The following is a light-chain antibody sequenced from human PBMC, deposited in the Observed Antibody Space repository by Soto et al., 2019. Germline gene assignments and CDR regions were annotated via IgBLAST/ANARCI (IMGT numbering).Light chain of an antibody. V-gene: IGKV3-11*01. CDR3: QQRSGRPRT. J-gene: IGKJ2*01. Sequence: EIVLTQSPATLSLSPGERVTLSCRASQSVRSYLAWYQQKPGQAPRLLIYNASNRATGIPARFSGSGSGTDFTLTISSLEPEDFAVYYCQQRSGRPRTFGQGTKVDIK. CDR1: QSVRSY. CDR2: NAS.